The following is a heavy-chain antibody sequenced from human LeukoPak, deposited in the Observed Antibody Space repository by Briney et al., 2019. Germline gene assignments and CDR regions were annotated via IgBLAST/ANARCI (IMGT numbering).Heavy chain of an antibody. CDR1: GGTFSSYA. D-gene: IGHD3-3*01. CDR2: IIPIFGTA. J-gene: IGHJ5*02. CDR3: ARGAPDPYYDFWSGYGTFDP. Sequence: SVKVSCKASGGTFSSYAISWVRQAPGQGLEWMGGIIPIFGTANYAQKFQGRVTITADESTSTAYMELSSLRSEDTAVYYCARGAPDPYYDFWSGYGTFDPWGQGTLVTVSS. V-gene: IGHV1-69*13.